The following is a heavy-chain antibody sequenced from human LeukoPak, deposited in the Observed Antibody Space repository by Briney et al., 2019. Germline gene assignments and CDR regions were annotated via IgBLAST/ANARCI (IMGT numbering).Heavy chain of an antibody. CDR2: IYYSGST. V-gene: IGHV4-59*01. CDR1: GGSISSYY. D-gene: IGHD6-19*01. CDR3: ARETSLAGFASGLGFNY. Sequence: SETLPLTCTVSGGSISSYYWSWIRQPPGKGLEWIGYIYYSGSTNYNPSLKSRVTISVDTSKNQFSLKLSSVTAADTATYYCARETSLAGFASGLGFNYWGQGILVSVSS. J-gene: IGHJ4*01.